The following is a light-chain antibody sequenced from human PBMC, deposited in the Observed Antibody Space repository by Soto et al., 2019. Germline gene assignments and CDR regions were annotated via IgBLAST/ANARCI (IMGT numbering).Light chain of an antibody. J-gene: IGLJ2*01. Sequence: QSVLTQPPSASETPGQRVTISCSGSSSNIGSNTVNWYQQLPGTAPKLLIYSNIQRPSGVPDRFSGSKSGTSASLAISGLQSEDEGDYYCAAWDASRNGVVFGGGTKLTVL. CDR2: SNI. V-gene: IGLV1-44*01. CDR1: SSNIGSNT. CDR3: AAWDASRNGVV.